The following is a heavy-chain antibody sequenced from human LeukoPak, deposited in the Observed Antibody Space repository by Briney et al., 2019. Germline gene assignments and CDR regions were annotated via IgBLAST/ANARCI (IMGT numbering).Heavy chain of an antibody. CDR3: AKWGRDIVVVPAAIIFDY. Sequence: NPGGSLRLSCAASGFTFSSYSMNWVRQAPGKGLEWVSSISSSSSYIYYADSVKGRFTISRDNAKNSLYLQMNSLRAEDTAVYYCAKWGRDIVVVPAAIIFDYWGQGTLVTVSS. CDR1: GFTFSSYS. CDR2: ISSSSSYI. V-gene: IGHV3-21*04. J-gene: IGHJ4*02. D-gene: IGHD2-2*02.